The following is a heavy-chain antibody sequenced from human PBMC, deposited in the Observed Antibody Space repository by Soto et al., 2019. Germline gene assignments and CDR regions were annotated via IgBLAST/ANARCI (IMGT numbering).Heavy chain of an antibody. CDR1: GYTFTGYY. V-gene: IGHV1-2*02. CDR3: AKGLAGHYYGMDV. CDR2: INPNSGGT. J-gene: IGHJ6*02. Sequence: ASVKVSCKASGYTFTGYYMHWVRQAPGQGLEWMGWINPNSGGTNYPQKFQGRVTMTRDTSISTAYMELSRLRSDDTAVYYCAKGLAGHYYGMDVWGQVTTVTVSS.